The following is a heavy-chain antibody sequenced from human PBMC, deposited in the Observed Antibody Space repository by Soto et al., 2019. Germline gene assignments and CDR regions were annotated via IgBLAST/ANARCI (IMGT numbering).Heavy chain of an antibody. Sequence: GGSLRLCCGASGFTFSSFAMSWVRQAPGTGLDWVSAISGSGGSTYSADSVKGRFTISRDNSKNTLYLQMSSLRAEDTAVYYCARGSLGYCSSTSCYMFDYWGQATLVTVSS. J-gene: IGHJ4*02. CDR2: ISGSGGST. CDR1: GFTFSSFA. V-gene: IGHV3-23*01. D-gene: IGHD2-2*02. CDR3: ARGSLGYCSSTSCYMFDY.